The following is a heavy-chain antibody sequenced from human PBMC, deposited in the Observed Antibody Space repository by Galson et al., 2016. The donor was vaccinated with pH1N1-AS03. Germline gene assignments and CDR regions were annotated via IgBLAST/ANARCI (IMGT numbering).Heavy chain of an antibody. D-gene: IGHD1-1*01. CDR1: GDTLRSHT. V-gene: IGHV1-69*02. CDR2: INPMVGIT. Sequence: SVKVSCKASGDTLRSHTINWVRQAPGQGLEWMGRINPMVGITDYAQKFQGRVTMTTDTSTSTAYMELRNLRSDDTAVYYCGGGTSDAFDIWGQGTMVIVSS. J-gene: IGHJ3*02. CDR3: GGGTSDAFDI.